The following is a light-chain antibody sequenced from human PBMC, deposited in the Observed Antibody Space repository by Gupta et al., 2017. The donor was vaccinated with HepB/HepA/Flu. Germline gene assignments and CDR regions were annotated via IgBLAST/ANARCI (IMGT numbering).Light chain of an antibody. Sequence: EIGLTQSPGTLALSPGERATLSCRASQRISRYLAWYQQKAGQAPRLLISDASNRASGVPGRFSGSGSGTDFTLTISSLEPEDFAIYFCQQRGAWPRTFGQGTKLEIK. CDR2: DAS. V-gene: IGKV3-11*01. CDR3: QQRGAWPRT. CDR1: QRISRY. J-gene: IGKJ2*01.